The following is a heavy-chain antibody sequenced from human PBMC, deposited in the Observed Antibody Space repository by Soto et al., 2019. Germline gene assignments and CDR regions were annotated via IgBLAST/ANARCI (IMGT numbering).Heavy chain of an antibody. CDR2: MSPSSDDT. D-gene: IGHD6-19*01. CDR1: GYTFTSYD. CDR3: ARGGRSGWCDGNEY. V-gene: IGHV1-8*01. J-gene: IGHJ4*02. Sequence: QVQLVQSGAEAKKPGASVKVSCKASGYTFTSYDINWVRQAAGQGLEWMGQMSPSSDDTRYAQTFQGRVTMTRNAAINTAYLELTNLRSEDAAVYFCARGGRSGWCDGNEYWGQGTLVTVSS.